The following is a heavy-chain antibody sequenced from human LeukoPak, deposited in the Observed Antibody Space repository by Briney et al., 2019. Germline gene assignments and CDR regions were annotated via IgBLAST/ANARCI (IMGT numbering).Heavy chain of an antibody. CDR2: ISGSGGST. CDR3: AKEIYYDSSGRPFDY. Sequence: QPGGTLRLSCADSGFTFSSYGMSWVRQAPGKGLEWISAISGSGGSTYYADSVKGRFTISRDNSKNTLYLQMNSLRAEDTAVYYCAKEIYYDSSGRPFDYWGQGTLVTVSS. D-gene: IGHD3-22*01. CDR1: GFTFSSYG. V-gene: IGHV3-23*01. J-gene: IGHJ4*02.